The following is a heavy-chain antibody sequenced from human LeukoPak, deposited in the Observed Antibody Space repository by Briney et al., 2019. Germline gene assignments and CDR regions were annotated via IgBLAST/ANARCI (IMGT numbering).Heavy chain of an antibody. Sequence: PSGTLSLTCAVSGGSISSSNWWSWVRQPPGKGLEWIGEIYHSGSTNYNPSLKSRVTISVDKSKNQFSLKLNSVTAADTAVYYCAKVGIYCSSISCYYDYWGQGTLVTVSS. CDR2: IYHSGST. V-gene: IGHV4-4*02. CDR3: AKVGIYCSSISCYYDY. D-gene: IGHD2-2*01. CDR1: GGSISSSNW. J-gene: IGHJ4*02.